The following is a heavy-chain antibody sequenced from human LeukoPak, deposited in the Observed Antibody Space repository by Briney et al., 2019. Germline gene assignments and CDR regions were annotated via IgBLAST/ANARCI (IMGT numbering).Heavy chain of an antibody. CDR1: GGSVSNYY. CDR3: ARQVNEYSSSDY. J-gene: IGHJ4*02. Sequence: PSETLSLTCTVFGGSVSNYYWSWIRQPPGKGLEWIGYIYYSGRTNYNPSLKSRVTISVDTSKNQFSLKLRSVTAADTAVYYCARQVNEYSSSDYWGQGTLVTVSS. D-gene: IGHD6-6*01. CDR2: IYYSGRT. V-gene: IGHV4-59*08.